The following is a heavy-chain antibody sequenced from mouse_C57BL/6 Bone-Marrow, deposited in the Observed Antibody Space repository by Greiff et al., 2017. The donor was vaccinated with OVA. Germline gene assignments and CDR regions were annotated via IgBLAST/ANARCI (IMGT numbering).Heavy chain of an antibody. J-gene: IGHJ1*03. CDR2: IYPRSGNT. V-gene: IGHV1-81*01. D-gene: IGHD2-10*01. Sequence: QVQLQQSGAELARPGASVKLSCKASGYTFTSYGISWVKQSTGQGLEWIGEIYPRSGNTYYNEKFKGKATLPADNSSSTAYMEIRSLTSEDSAVYFCAIYPPYCTPLYFDVWGTGTTVTVSS. CDR1: GYTFTSYG. CDR3: AIYPPYCTPLYFDV.